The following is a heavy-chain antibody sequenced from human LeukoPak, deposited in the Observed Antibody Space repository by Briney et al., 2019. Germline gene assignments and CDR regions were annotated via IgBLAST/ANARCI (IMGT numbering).Heavy chain of an antibody. V-gene: IGHV4-39*01. Sequence: SETLSLTCSVSGASIDTSAYNWGWIRQPPGKGLEWIGSIYHSGSSCDNPSLKSRLTLSIDTSRNQFSLTLKSVTAADSGVYFCAREILYDSTAYYLWGQGTVVTVSS. CDR3: AREILYDSTAYYL. D-gene: IGHD3-22*01. J-gene: IGHJ4*02. CDR1: GASIDTSAYN. CDR2: IYHSGSS.